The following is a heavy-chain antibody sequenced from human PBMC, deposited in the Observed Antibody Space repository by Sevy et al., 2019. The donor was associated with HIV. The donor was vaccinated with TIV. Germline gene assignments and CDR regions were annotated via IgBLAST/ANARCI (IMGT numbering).Heavy chain of an antibody. D-gene: IGHD3-22*01. Sequence: GGSLRLSCAVSGFSFDSYGMTWVRQAPGKGLEWVSGISGSGTRTYYADSVKGRFIISRDNSKNTLYLQMNSLRREDTTVSYRAKGGGGHYDPDEIGYYFYYYNMDVWGKGTTVTVSS. J-gene: IGHJ6*03. CDR1: GFSFDSYG. V-gene: IGHV3-23*01. CDR2: ISGSGTRT. CDR3: AKGGGGHYDPDEIGYYFYYYNMDV.